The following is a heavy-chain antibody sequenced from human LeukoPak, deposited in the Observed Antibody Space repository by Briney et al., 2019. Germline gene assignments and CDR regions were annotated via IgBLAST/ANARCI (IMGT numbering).Heavy chain of an antibody. J-gene: IGHJ6*03. CDR2: ISAYNGNT. CDR1: GYTFTSYG. D-gene: IGHD2-15*01. CDR3: ARLTPGYCSGGSCSANYYYYYMDV. V-gene: IGHV1-18*01. Sequence: ASVKVSCKASGYTFTSYGISWVRQAPGQGLEWMGWISAYNGNTNYAQKLQGRVTMTTDTSTSTAYMELRSLRSDDTAVYYCARLTPGYCSGGSCSANYYYYYMDVWGKGTTVTISS.